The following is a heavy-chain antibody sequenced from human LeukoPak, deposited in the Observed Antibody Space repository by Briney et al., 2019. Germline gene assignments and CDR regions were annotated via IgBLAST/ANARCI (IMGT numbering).Heavy chain of an antibody. J-gene: IGHJ5*02. CDR3: ARDRVGCSSTSCYSWFDP. V-gene: IGHV4-4*07. D-gene: IGHD2-2*01. CDR2: IYNSGYT. CDR1: GASISPYY. Sequence: PSETLSLTCTVSGASISPYYWSWIRQPAGKGLEWIGRIYNSGYTNYNPSLESRVTMSLDTSKNQFSLKLSSVTAADTAVYYCARDRVGCSSTSCYSWFDPWGQGTLVTVSS.